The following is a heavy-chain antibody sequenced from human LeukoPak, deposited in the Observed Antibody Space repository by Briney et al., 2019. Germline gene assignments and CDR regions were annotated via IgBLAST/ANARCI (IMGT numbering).Heavy chain of an antibody. CDR3: TTDAYCSDITCERPHDY. CDR1: GFTFSSYG. CDR2: ISYDGSNK. J-gene: IGHJ4*02. Sequence: GGSLRLSCAASGFTFSSYGMHWVRQAPGKGLEWVAVISYDGSNKYYADSVKGRFTISRDNSKNTMYLQMNSLKTEDTAMYYCTTDAYCSDITCERPHDYWGRGTLVTVSS. D-gene: IGHD2-15*01. V-gene: IGHV3-30*03.